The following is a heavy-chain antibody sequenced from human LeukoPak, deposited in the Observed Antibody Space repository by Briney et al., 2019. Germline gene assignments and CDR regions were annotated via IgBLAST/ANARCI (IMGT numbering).Heavy chain of an antibody. CDR1: GFTFSSYY. CDR2: IKSDGSTT. Sequence: GGSLRLSCAASGFTFSSYYMHWVRQAPGKGLVWVSHIKSDGSTTIYADSVKGRFTISRDNAKNSLYLQMNSLRAEDTAVYYCARDLVATITGDAFDIWGQGTMVTVSS. D-gene: IGHD5-12*01. J-gene: IGHJ3*02. V-gene: IGHV3-74*01. CDR3: ARDLVATITGDAFDI.